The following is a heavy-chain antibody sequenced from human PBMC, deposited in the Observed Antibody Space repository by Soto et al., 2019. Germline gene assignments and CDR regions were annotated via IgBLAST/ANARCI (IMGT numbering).Heavy chain of an antibody. CDR1: GFTFSSNA. CDR3: AKARAQYYDFWSGYPVDY. D-gene: IGHD3-3*01. Sequence: GGSLRLSCAASGFTFSSNAMSWVRQAPGKGLEWVSGISGSSTYYADSVKGRFTISRDDSKNTLYMQMNSLRADDTAVYYCAKARAQYYDFWSGYPVDYWGQGTLVTVSS. CDR2: ISGSST. J-gene: IGHJ4*02. V-gene: IGHV3-23*01.